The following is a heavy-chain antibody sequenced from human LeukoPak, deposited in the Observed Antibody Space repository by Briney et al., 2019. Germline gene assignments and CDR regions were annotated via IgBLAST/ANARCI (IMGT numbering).Heavy chain of an antibody. Sequence: PGGSLRLSCAASGFTFSSYSMSWVRQAPGKGLEWVSAISGSGGSTYYADSVKGRFTISRDNSKNTLYLQMNSLRAEDTAVYYCAKTDYYDSSGPLPGYWGQGTLVTVSS. V-gene: IGHV3-23*01. J-gene: IGHJ4*02. CDR3: AKTDYYDSSGPLPGY. CDR2: ISGSGGST. D-gene: IGHD3-22*01. CDR1: GFTFSSYS.